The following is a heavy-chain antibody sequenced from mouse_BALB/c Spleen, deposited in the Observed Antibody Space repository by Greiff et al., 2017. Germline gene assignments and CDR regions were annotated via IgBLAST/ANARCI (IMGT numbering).Heavy chain of an antibody. V-gene: IGHV5-9-4*01. CDR2: ISSGGSYT. J-gene: IGHJ4*01. CDR3: ARDHYGSEYYAMDY. CDR1: GFTFSSYA. D-gene: IGHD1-1*01. Sequence: EVMLVESGGGLVKPGGSLKLSCAASGFTFSSYAMSWVRQSPEKRLEWVAEISSGGSYTYYPDTVTGRFTISRDNAKNTLYLEMSSLRSEDTAMYYCARDHYGSEYYAMDYWGQGTSVTVSS.